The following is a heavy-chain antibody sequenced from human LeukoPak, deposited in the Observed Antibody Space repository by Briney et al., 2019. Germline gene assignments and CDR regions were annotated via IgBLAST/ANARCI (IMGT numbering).Heavy chain of an antibody. D-gene: IGHD6-13*01. Sequence: SETLSLTCTASGGSISSYYWSWIRQPPGKGLEWIGYIYYSGITYYNPSLKSRVTISVDTSKNQFSLKLSSVTAADTAVYYCARHFRQQLETWFDPWGQGTLVTVSS. CDR3: ARHFRQQLETWFDP. J-gene: IGHJ5*02. CDR2: IYYSGIT. V-gene: IGHV4-59*04. CDR1: GGSISSYY.